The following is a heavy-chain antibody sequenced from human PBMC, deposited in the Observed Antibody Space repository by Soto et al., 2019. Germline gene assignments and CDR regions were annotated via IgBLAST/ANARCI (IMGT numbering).Heavy chain of an antibody. CDR3: ARHGTGPYYYYGMDV. V-gene: IGHV5-51*01. Sequence: GESLKISCKGSGYSFTSYWIGWVRQMPGKGLEWMGIIYPGDSDTRYSPSFQGQVTISADKSISTAYLQWSSLKASDTAMYYCARHGTGPYYYYGMDVWGQGTTVTVS. J-gene: IGHJ6*02. CDR2: IYPGDSDT. CDR1: GYSFTSYW. D-gene: IGHD3-9*01.